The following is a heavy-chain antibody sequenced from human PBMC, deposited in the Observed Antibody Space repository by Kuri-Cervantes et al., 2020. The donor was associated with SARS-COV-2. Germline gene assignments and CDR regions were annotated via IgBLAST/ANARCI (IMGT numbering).Heavy chain of an antibody. Sequence: GESLKISCAASGFTFSGHWKHRVRQVPGKGLVWVSLINPDGGYTNNADSVKGRFTLSRDNAKNMLFLQMNSLRAEDTAVYYCVSDEDHWNFDYWGQGTLVTVSS. CDR3: VSDEDHWNFDY. D-gene: IGHD1-1*01. CDR2: INPDGGYT. V-gene: IGHV3-74*01. CDR1: GFTFSGHW. J-gene: IGHJ4*01.